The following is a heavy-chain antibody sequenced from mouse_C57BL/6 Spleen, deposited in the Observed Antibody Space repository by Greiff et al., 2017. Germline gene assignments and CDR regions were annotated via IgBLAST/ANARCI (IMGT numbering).Heavy chain of an antibody. Sequence: EVQLMESGGGLVKPGGSLKLSCAASGFTFSDYGMHWVRQAPEKGLEWVAYISSGSSTIYYADTVKGRFTSSRDNAKTTLFLQMTSLRSEDTAMYYCARSLWSYAMDYWGQGTSVTVSS. CDR2: ISSGSSTI. CDR3: ARSLWSYAMDY. J-gene: IGHJ4*01. D-gene: IGHD1-1*02. V-gene: IGHV5-17*01. CDR1: GFTFSDYG.